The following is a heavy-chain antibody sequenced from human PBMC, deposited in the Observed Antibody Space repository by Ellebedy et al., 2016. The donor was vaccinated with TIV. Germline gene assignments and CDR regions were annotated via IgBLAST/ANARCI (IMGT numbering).Heavy chain of an antibody. D-gene: IGHD5-18*01. J-gene: IGHJ4*02. CDR2: ISWNSGSI. CDR3: ARERRDSYGRYFDY. CDR1: GFTFDDYA. Sequence: GGSLRLXXAASGFTFDDYAMHWVRQAPGKGLEWVSGISWNSGSIGYADSVKGRFTISRDNAKNSLYLQMNSLRAEDTAVYYCARERRDSYGRYFDYWGQGTLVTVSS. V-gene: IGHV3-9*01.